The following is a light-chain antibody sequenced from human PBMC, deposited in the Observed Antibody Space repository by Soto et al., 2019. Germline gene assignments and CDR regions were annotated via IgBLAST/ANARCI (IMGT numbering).Light chain of an antibody. Sequence: IKMNQSPSTLSGYVGDRVTITCRASQTISSWLAWYQQKPGKAPKLLIYKASTLKSGVPSRFSGSGSGTEFTLTISSLQPDDFTTYYCQQSNSYSEAFAQG. CDR1: QTISSW. CDR2: KAS. J-gene: IGKJ1*01. V-gene: IGKV1-5*03. CDR3: QQSNSYSEA.